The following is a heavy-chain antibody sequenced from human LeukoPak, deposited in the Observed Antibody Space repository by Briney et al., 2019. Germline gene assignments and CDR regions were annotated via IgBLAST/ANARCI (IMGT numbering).Heavy chain of an antibody. CDR2: IYYSGST. V-gene: IGHV4-39*01. CDR1: GGSISSSSYY. D-gene: IGHD3-3*01. J-gene: IGHJ5*02. CDR3: ARHGGYYDFWSGYHFNWFDP. Sequence: SETLSLTCTVSGGSISSSSYYWGWLRQPPGKGLEWIGSIYYSGSTYYNPSLKTRVTISVDTSKNQFSLKLSSVTAADTAVYYCARHGGYYDFWSGYHFNWFDPWGQGTLVTVSS.